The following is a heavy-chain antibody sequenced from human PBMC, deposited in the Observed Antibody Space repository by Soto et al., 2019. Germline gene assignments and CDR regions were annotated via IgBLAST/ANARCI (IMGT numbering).Heavy chain of an antibody. CDR1: GYTFTNYA. CDR2: VNAGNGKP. CDR3: ARDLYSDTTSHFDF. D-gene: IGHD3-9*01. V-gene: IGHV1-3*01. Sequence: QVQLVQSGAEVKKPGASVKVSCKASGYTFTNYAVHWVRQAPGQGLEWMGWVNAGNGKPKYSQKFQGRVTITRDTSATTAYMDLSSLRSEDTAVYYCARDLYSDTTSHFDFWGQGTLVTVSS. J-gene: IGHJ4*02.